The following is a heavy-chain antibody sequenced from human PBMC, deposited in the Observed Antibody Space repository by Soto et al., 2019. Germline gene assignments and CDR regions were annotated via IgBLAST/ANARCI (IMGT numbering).Heavy chain of an antibody. V-gene: IGHV3-33*01. D-gene: IGHD2-21*01. J-gene: IGHJ4*02. CDR3: ARNRGRDYSYYFDY. CDR1: GFTFSSYG. CDR2: IWYDGSNK. Sequence: GGSLRLSCAASGFTFSSYGMHWVRQAPGRGLEWVAVIWYDGSNKYYADSVKGRFTISRDNSKNTLYLQMNSLRAGDTAVYYCARNRGRDYSYYFDYWGQGTLVTVSS.